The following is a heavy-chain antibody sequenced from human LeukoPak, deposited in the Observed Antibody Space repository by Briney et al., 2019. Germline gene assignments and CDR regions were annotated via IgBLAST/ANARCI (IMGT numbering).Heavy chain of an antibody. J-gene: IGHJ4*02. CDR2: IVVGSGNT. CDR1: GFTFTSSA. V-gene: IGHV1-58*02. D-gene: IGHD3-16*02. Sequence: SVKVSCKASGFTFTSSAMQWVRQARGQRLEWIGWIVVGSGNTNYAQKFQERVTITRDMSTSTAYMELSSLGSEDTAVYYCAANYDYVWGSYRYTENYFDYWGQGTLVTVSS. CDR3: AANYDYVWGSYRYTENYFDY.